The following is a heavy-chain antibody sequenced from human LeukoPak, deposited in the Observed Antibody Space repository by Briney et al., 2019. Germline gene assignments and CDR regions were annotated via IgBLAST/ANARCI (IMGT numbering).Heavy chain of an antibody. CDR3: ARDQSYTVTTGFDY. J-gene: IGHJ4*02. CDR1: GYTFTSYY. D-gene: IGHD4-17*01. V-gene: IGHV1-69*13. Sequence: VASVKVSCKASGYTFTSYYMHWVRQAPGQGLEWMGGIIPIFGTANYAQKFQGRVTITADESTSTAYMELSSLRSEDTAVYYCARDQSYTVTTGFDYWGQGTLVTVSS. CDR2: IIPIFGTA.